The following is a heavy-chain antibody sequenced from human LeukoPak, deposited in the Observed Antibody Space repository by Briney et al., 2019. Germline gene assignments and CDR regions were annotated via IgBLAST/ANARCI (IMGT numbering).Heavy chain of an antibody. J-gene: IGHJ4*02. CDR3: AREGLREVGATAFDY. CDR2: INAGNGNT. V-gene: IGHV1-3*03. Sequence: ASVKVSCKASGYTFTSYAMHWVRQAPGQRLEWMGWINAGNGNTKYSQEFQGRVTITRDTSASTAYMELSSLRSEDMAVYYCAREGLREVGATAFDYWGQGTLVTVSS. D-gene: IGHD1-26*01. CDR1: GYTFTSYA.